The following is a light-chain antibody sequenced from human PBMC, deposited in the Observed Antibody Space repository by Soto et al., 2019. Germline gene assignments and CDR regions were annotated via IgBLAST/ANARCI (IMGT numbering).Light chain of an antibody. CDR3: QQYNDWPQT. Sequence: EIVMTQSPATLSVFPGERATLSCRASQSVGSNLAWYQQQPGQAPRLLMFGASTRAAGFPARFSGSGSGTEFTLTISSLQSEDFAVYYCQQYNDWPQTFGQGTKVEIK. J-gene: IGKJ1*01. CDR1: QSVGSN. CDR2: GAS. V-gene: IGKV3-15*01.